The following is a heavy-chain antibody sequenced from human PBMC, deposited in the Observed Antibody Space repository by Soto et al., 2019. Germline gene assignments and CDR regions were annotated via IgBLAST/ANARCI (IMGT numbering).Heavy chain of an antibody. J-gene: IGHJ6*02. CDR2: ISDAGGNT. Sequence: EVQLLESGGGLVQPGGSLRLSCVASGFTFSSFAMSWVRQAPGKGLEWVSTISDAGGNTYNADSVKGRFTISRDNSRNTLYLQMNSLRAEDKAIYYCAKQQKDYYGLDVWGQGTTVTVSS. V-gene: IGHV3-23*01. CDR1: GFTFSSFA. CDR3: AKQQKDYYGLDV.